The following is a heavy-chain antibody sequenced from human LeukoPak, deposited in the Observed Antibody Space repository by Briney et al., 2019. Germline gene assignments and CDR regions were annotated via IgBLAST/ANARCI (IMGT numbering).Heavy chain of an antibody. CDR3: ASLYDFWSGYKTYYYYYMDV. CDR1: GGSISSYY. D-gene: IGHD3-3*01. J-gene: IGHJ6*03. Sequence: SETLSLTCTVSGGSISSYYWSWIRQPPGKGLEWIGYIYYSGSTNYNPSLKSRVTISVDTSKNQFSLKLSSVTAADTAVYYCASLYDFWSGYKTYYYYYMDVWGKGTTVTVSS. CDR2: IYYSGST. V-gene: IGHV4-59*08.